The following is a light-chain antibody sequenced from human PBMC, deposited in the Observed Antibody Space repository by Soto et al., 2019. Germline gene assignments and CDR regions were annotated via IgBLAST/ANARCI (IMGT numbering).Light chain of an antibody. CDR1: QSISSW. J-gene: IGKJ2*01. CDR3: QQYNSYSPMYT. Sequence: DIQMTQSPSTLSASVGDRVTITCRASQSISSWLAWYQQKPGKAPKLLIYKASSLESGVPSRFSGSGSGTEFTLTISSLQPDYFATYYCQQYNSYSPMYTFGQGTKLEIK. V-gene: IGKV1-5*03. CDR2: KAS.